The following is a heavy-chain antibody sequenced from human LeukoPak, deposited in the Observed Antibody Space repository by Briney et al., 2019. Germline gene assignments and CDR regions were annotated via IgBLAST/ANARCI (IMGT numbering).Heavy chain of an antibody. J-gene: IGHJ3*02. CDR1: GFTFSSYW. V-gene: IGHV3-74*01. Sequence: GGSLRLSCAASGFTFSSYWMHWVRQAPGKGLVWVSRISTDGSSTNSADSVKGRLTISRDNAKNTLYLQMNSLRAEDTAVYYCVREYSSSSGRAFDMWGQGTMVTVSP. CDR3: VREYSSSSGRAFDM. CDR2: ISTDGSST. D-gene: IGHD6-6*01.